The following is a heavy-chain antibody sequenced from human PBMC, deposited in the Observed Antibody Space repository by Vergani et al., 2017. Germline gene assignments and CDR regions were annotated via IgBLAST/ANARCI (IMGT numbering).Heavy chain of an antibody. Sequence: EVHLVESGGDLVQPGGSLRLSCVTSGFIFRESWMSWVRQAPGKGLEWVANIKEDGSKKNYIDSVKGRFTISRDNAKNSVYLQMNSLKVEDTAVYYCARDGRGCYLDSWGQGTLVPVSS. CDR2: IKEDGSKK. J-gene: IGHJ4*02. V-gene: IGHV3-7*01. CDR1: GFIFRESW. D-gene: IGHD2-8*01. CDR3: ARDGRGCYLDS.